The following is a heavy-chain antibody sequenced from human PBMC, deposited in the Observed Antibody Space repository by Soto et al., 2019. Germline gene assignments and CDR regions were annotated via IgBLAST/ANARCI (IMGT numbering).Heavy chain of an antibody. J-gene: IGHJ5*02. V-gene: IGHV4-31*03. CDR3: ASDGCGGDCYSAPNWFDP. CDR2: IYYSGST. D-gene: IGHD2-21*02. Sequence: SETLSLTCTVSGGSISSGGYYWSWIRQHPGKGLEWIGYIYYSGSTYYNPSLKSRVTISVDTSKNQFSLKLSSVTAADTAVYYCASDGCGGDCYSAPNWFDPWGQGTLVTVSS. CDR1: GGSISSGGYY.